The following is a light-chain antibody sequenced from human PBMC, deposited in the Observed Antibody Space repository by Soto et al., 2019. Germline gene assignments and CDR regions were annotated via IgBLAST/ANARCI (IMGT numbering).Light chain of an antibody. J-gene: IGKJ5*01. Sequence: EIVLTQSPDTLSLSPGESATLSCRASQSVSSNYLAWYQQKPGRAPRLLIYGASNRATGIPDRFSGSGSGTDFTLTISRLEPEDFAVFYCQQYDDSITFGQGTRL. CDR3: QQYDDSIT. CDR1: QSVSSNY. V-gene: IGKV3-20*01. CDR2: GAS.